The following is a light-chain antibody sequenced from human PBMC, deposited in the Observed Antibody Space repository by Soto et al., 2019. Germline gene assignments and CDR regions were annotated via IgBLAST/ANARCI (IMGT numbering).Light chain of an antibody. CDR1: SSDVGGYNY. CDR3: SSYTASRTK. J-gene: IGLJ2*01. CDR2: EVS. V-gene: IGLV2-8*01. Sequence: QSALTQPPSASGSPGQSVTISCTGTSSDVGGYNYVSWYQQHPGKAPKLMIYEVSKRPSGVPDRFSGSKSGNTASLTISGLQAEDEADYYCSSYTASRTKFGGGTKLTVL.